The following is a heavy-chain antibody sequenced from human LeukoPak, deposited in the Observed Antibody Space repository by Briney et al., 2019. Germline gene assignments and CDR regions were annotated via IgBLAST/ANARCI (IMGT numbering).Heavy chain of an antibody. D-gene: IGHD3-10*01. V-gene: IGHV4-38-2*02. Sequence: PSETLSLTCTVSGYSISSGYYWGWIRQPPGKGLEWIGSIYHSGSTYYNPSLKSRVTISVDTSKNQFSLKLSSVTAADTAVYYCARVHYYGSGSYGVDPWGQGTLVTVSS. CDR1: GYSISSGYY. CDR3: ARVHYYGSGSYGVDP. CDR2: IYHSGST. J-gene: IGHJ5*02.